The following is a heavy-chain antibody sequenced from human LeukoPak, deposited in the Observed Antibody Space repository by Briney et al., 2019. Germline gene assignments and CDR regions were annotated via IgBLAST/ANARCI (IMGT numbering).Heavy chain of an antibody. CDR1: GGSIISYY. CDR2: IYTSGST. CDR3: ARGRGYGLYYYYYGMDV. D-gene: IGHD5-18*01. J-gene: IGHJ6*02. V-gene: IGHV4-4*07. Sequence: SETLSLTCTVSGGSIISYYWSWIRQPAGKGLEWIGRIYTSGSTNYNPSLKSRVTMSVDTSKNQFSLKLSSVTAADTAVYYCARGRGYGLYYYYYGMDVWGQGTTVTVSS.